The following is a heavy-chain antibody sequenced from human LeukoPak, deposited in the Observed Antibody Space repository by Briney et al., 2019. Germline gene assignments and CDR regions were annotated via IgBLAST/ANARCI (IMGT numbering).Heavy chain of an antibody. CDR3: ARSVPLGGYKYGYFDY. CDR1: GFTFSTYG. D-gene: IGHD5-18*01. CDR2: IWYDGSNK. J-gene: IGHJ4*02. Sequence: GGSLRLSCAASGFTFSTYGMHWVRQAPGKGLEWVAVIWYDGSNKYYADSVKGRFTISRDNSKNTLYLQMNSLRAEDTAVYYCARSVPLGGYKYGYFDYWGQGTLVTVSS. V-gene: IGHV3-33*01.